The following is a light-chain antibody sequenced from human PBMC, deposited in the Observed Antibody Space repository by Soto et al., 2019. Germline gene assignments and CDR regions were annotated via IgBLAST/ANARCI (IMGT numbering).Light chain of an antibody. Sequence: NFMLTQPHSVSESPGKTVTISCTRSSGSIASNFVQWFQQRPGSAPTTVIYEDNQRPSGVPDRFSGSIDSSSNSASLTISGLKTDDEADYYCQSYDSSNHEVFGGGTKLTVL. V-gene: IGLV6-57*04. CDR3: QSYDSSNHEV. J-gene: IGLJ2*01. CDR1: SGSIASNF. CDR2: EDN.